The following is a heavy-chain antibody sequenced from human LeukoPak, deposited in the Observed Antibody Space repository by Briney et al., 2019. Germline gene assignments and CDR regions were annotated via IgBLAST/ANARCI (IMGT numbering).Heavy chain of an antibody. D-gene: IGHD3-10*01. CDR1: GFPFHNYW. J-gene: IGHJ4*02. Sequence: PGGSLGLSCVASGFPFHNYWMTWVRQAPGKGLEWVANIDQDEKERNYVDSVKGGFTISRDNAEKSLYLEMNSLGVEDTARYYCARGLYGSGRRSLMALWGPGTLVTVSS. CDR3: ARGLYGSGRRSLMAL. CDR2: IDQDEKER. V-gene: IGHV3-7*01.